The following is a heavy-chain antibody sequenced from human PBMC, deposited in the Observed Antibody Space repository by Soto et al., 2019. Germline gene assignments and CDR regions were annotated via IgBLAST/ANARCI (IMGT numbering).Heavy chain of an antibody. V-gene: IGHV1-69*01. CDR3: TQGDYDTTGWFDP. CDR1: RDTFTSYS. Sequence: QVPLVQSGAEVKKPGSSLNISCKASRDTFTSYSINWVRQAPGQGLEWMGGIIPIFGTANYAQKIKDIVTITADESTNTAYMALTSLRPDDTAVYYCTQGDYDTTGWFDPWGQGTLVTVSS. D-gene: IGHD3-22*01. J-gene: IGHJ5*02. CDR2: IIPIFGTA.